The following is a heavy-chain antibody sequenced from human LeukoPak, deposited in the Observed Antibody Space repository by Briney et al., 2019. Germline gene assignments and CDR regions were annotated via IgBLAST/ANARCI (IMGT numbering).Heavy chain of an antibody. Sequence: ASVKVSCKVSGYTLTELSMHWVRQAPGKGPEWMGGFDPEDGETIYAQKFQGRVTMTEDTSTDTAYMELSSLRSEDTAVYYCATVTVGATVMDYWGQGTLVTVSS. CDR3: ATVTVGATVMDY. CDR1: GYTLTELS. V-gene: IGHV1-24*01. J-gene: IGHJ4*02. CDR2: FDPEDGET. D-gene: IGHD1-26*01.